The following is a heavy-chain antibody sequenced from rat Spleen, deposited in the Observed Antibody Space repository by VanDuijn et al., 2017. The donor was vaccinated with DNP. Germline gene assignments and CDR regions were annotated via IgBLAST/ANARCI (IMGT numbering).Heavy chain of an antibody. CDR3: AWPST. Sequence: EVQVLGSGGGLVQPGSSLKLSCATSGFTFSTAWMYWYRQFPEKRLEWVARIKPKSNSYATDYTDSVKGRFTISRDDSKSTIYLQMNNLKEEDTAIYYCAWPSTWGQGVMVTVSS. D-gene: IGHD1-10*01. CDR2: IKPKSNSYAT. J-gene: IGHJ2*01. V-gene: IGHV6-6*01. CDR1: GFTFSTAW.